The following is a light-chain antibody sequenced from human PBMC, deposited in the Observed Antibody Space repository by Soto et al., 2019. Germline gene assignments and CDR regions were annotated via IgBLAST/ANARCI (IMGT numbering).Light chain of an antibody. Sequence: QSALTQPPSASGSPGQSVTISCTRTSSDVGGYNYVSWYQQHPGKVPKLIIYEVNKRPSGVPDRFSGSKSGNTASLTVSGLQAEDEADYYCTSYAGGNNVFGTGTKVTVL. CDR2: EVN. J-gene: IGLJ1*01. V-gene: IGLV2-8*01. CDR3: TSYAGGNNV. CDR1: SSDVGGYNY.